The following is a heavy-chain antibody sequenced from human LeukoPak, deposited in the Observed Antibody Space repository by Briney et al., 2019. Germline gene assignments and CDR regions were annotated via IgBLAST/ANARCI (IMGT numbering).Heavy chain of an antibody. J-gene: IGHJ4*02. CDR3: ARLDIVVVPAANFDY. D-gene: IGHD2-2*03. CDR2: ISSSSSYI. CDR1: GFTFSSYS. V-gene: IGHV3-21*01. Sequence: GGSLRLSCAASGFTFSSYSMNWVRQAPGKGLEWVSSISSSSSYIYYADSVKGRFTISRDNAKSSLYLQMNSLRAEDTAVYYCARLDIVVVPAANFDYWGQGTLVTVSS.